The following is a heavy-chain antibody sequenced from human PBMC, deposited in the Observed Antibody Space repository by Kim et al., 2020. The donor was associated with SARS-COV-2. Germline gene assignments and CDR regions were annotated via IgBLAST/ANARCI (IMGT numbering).Heavy chain of an antibody. Sequence: GGSLRLSCETSGLNFINAWMSWVRQAPGKGLEWVGRIKSKTDGETTEYAAFVKGRFTISRIDSQNTLNLQMNSLKIDDTALYYCVTDLSYFATSGFPHWGQGTLVTVSS. V-gene: IGHV3-15*01. D-gene: IGHD3-22*01. J-gene: IGHJ4*02. CDR1: GLNFINAW. CDR2: IKSKTDGETT. CDR3: VTDLSYFATSGFPH.